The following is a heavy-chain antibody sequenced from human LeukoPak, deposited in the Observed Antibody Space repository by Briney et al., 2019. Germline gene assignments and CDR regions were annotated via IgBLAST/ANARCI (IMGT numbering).Heavy chain of an antibody. CDR2: IIPIFGTA. J-gene: IGHJ4*02. CDR3: ARDSSGWYTADY. D-gene: IGHD6-19*01. CDR1: GGTFSSYA. Sequence: ASVKLSCKASGGTFSSYAISWVRQAPGQGLEWMEGIIPIFGTANYAQKFQGRVTITADESTSTAYMELSSLRSEDTAVYYCARDSSGWYTADYWGQGTLVTVSS. V-gene: IGHV1-69*13.